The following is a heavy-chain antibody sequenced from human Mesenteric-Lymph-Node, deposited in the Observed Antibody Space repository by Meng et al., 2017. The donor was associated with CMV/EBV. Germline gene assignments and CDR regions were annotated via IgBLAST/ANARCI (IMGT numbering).Heavy chain of an antibody. Sequence: SETLSLTCTVSGGSISSYYWSWIRQPPGKGLEWIGYIYYSGSTNYNPSLKSRVTISVDTSKNQFSLKLSSVTAADTAVYYCVTGYSSNYYVYWGQGTLVTVSS. CDR1: GGSISSYY. J-gene: IGHJ4*02. CDR2: IYYSGST. V-gene: IGHV4-59*01. CDR3: VTGYSSNYYVY. D-gene: IGHD6-13*01.